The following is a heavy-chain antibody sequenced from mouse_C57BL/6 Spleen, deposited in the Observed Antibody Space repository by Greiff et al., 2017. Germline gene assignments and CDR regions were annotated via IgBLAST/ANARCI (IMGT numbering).Heavy chain of an antibody. CDR2: IYPGDGDT. CDR1: GYAFSSYW. J-gene: IGHJ1*03. V-gene: IGHV1-80*01. Sequence: VQLQQSGAELVKSGASVKISCKASGYAFSSYWMNWVQQRPGKGLEWIGQIYPGDGDTNYNGKFKGKATLTADKSSSTAYMQHSSLTSEDSAVYFCARSYSYFDVWGTGTTVTVSS. CDR3: ARSYSYFDV.